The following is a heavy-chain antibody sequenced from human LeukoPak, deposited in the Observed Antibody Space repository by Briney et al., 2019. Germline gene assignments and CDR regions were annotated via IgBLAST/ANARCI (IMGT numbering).Heavy chain of an antibody. J-gene: IGHJ4*02. CDR1: GGSISSSSYY. V-gene: IGHV4-39*01. CDR2: IYYSGST. CDR3: AKGYYDSSGYYF. D-gene: IGHD3-22*01. Sequence: SETLSLTCTVSGGSISSSSYYWGWIRQPPGKGLEWIGSIYYSGSTYYNPSLKSRVTISVDTSKNQFSLKLSSVTAADTAVYYCAKGYYDSSGYYFWGQGTLVTVSS.